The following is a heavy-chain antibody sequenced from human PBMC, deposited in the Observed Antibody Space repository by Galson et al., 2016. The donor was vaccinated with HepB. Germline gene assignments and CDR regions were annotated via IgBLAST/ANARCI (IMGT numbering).Heavy chain of an antibody. J-gene: IGHJ6*02. D-gene: IGHD2-2*01. CDR1: GYTFTSYA. CDR2: INAGNGNT. CDR3: ARWCSSTSCHGGMDV. V-gene: IGHV1-3*01. Sequence: SVKVSCKASGYTFTSYAMHWVRQAPGQRLEWMGWINAGNGNTKYSQKFQGRVTITGDTSARTAYMELSSLRSEDTAVYYCARWCSSTSCHGGMDVWGQGTTVTVSS.